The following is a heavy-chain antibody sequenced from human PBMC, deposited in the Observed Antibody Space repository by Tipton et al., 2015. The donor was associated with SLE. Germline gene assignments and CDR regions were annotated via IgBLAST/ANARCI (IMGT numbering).Heavy chain of an antibody. J-gene: IGHJ2*01. CDR1: GGSFSSHY. V-gene: IGHV4-59*11. D-gene: IGHD3-22*01. Sequence: TLSLTCAVYGGSFSSHYWSWIRQPPGKGLEWIGYIYYSGSTNYNPSLKSRVTISVDTSKNQFSLKLSSVTAADTAVYYCARGYYDSSGYYYAERYFDLWGRGTLVTVSS. CDR2: IYYSGST. CDR3: ARGYYDSSGYYYAERYFDL.